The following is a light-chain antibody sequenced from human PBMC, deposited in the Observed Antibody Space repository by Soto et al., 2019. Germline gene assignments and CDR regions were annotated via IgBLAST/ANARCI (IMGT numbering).Light chain of an antibody. CDR2: GAS. CDR1: QSISGA. CDR3: QQYNNWPWT. V-gene: IGKV3-15*01. Sequence: EIVMTHSRATLSLSPVVTATLSCRASQSISGALAWYQQKPGQAPRLLIYGASTRATSFPARFSGSGSGTDFTLTISSLQSEDFAVYYCQQYNNWPWTFGQGTKVDIK. J-gene: IGKJ1*01.